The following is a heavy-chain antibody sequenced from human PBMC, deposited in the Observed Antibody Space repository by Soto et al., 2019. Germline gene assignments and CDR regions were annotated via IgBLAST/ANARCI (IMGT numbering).Heavy chain of an antibody. CDR1: GFTFTDYH. D-gene: IGHD7-27*01. Sequence: GGSLRLSCEASGFTFTDYHMSWIRQAPGKGLEWVALISETGSHTAYAESVKGRFTISRDNARPSVFLQMNSLRSDDTAVYFCARSLRATSPLTFWGQGTPVTVSS. V-gene: IGHV3-11*06. CDR3: ARSLRATSPLTF. CDR2: ISETGSHT. J-gene: IGHJ4*02.